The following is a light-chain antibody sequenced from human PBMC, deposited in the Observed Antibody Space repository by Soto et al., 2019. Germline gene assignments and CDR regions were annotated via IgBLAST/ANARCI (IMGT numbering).Light chain of an antibody. J-gene: IGKJ1*01. CDR3: RKSYSTPMT. V-gene: IGKV1-39*01. CDR1: QSISNY. CDR2: AAS. Sequence: DIQMTQSPSSLSASVGDRVTITWRASQSISNYLNGYQQKPGKATKRLMYAASSLQSGIPSRFGGSGSGTEFTPTISSLRPEDIATYYCRKSYSTPMTFGKGTQVQIK.